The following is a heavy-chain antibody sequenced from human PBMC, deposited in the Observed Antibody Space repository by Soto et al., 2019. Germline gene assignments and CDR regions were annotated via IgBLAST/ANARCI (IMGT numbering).Heavy chain of an antibody. V-gene: IGHV3-23*01. D-gene: IGHD6-13*01. Sequence: HPGGSLRLSCAASGFTLSSYAMSWVRQAPRKGLEWVSAISGSGGSTYYADSVKGRFTISRDNSKNTLYLQMNSLRAEDTAVYYCAKDKPKYSSSWYRRDYYYGMDVWGQGTTVTVSS. CDR1: GFTLSSYA. CDR2: ISGSGGST. J-gene: IGHJ6*02. CDR3: AKDKPKYSSSWYRRDYYYGMDV.